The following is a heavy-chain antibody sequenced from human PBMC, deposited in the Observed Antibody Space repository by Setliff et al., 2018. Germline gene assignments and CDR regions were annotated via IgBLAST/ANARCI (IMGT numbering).Heavy chain of an antibody. D-gene: IGHD3-22*01. J-gene: IGHJ4*02. V-gene: IGHV1-46*01. Sequence: GASVKVSCKASGYTFTSYYMHWVRQAPGQGLEWMGIINPSGGSTSYAQKFQGRVTMTRDTSTSTVYMELSSLRSEDTAVYYCARDTGREYYYDSSGYQDYWGQGTLVTVSS. CDR1: GYTFTSYY. CDR3: ARDTGREYYYDSSGYQDY. CDR2: INPSGGST.